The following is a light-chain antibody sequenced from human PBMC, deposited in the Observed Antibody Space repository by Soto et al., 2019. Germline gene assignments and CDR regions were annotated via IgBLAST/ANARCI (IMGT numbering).Light chain of an antibody. CDR2: GAS. J-gene: IGKJ1*01. V-gene: IGKV3-15*01. CDR1: QNVNRN. Sequence: EVVMTQSPATLSVSPGERVTLSCRASQNVNRNLAWYQQKPGQAPRLLFLGASTRATGVPDRFSGSGSGTEFTLTISSLQSEDFAVYYCQHYNNWPPWTFGQGTKVEIK. CDR3: QHYNNWPPWT.